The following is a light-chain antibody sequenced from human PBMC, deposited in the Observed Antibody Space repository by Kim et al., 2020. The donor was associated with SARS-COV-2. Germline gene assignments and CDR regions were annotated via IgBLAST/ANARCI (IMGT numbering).Light chain of an antibody. CDR3: QQSYSTPWLT. CDR1: QSIGTR. J-gene: IGKJ4*01. V-gene: IGKV1-39*01. CDR2: AAS. Sequence: SVGDRVTIAGRASQSIGTRLNWYQQRPGKAPKLLIYAASSLQSGVPSRFSGTGSGTDFTLTINSLQPEDFATYYCQQSYSTPWLTFGGGTKVDIK.